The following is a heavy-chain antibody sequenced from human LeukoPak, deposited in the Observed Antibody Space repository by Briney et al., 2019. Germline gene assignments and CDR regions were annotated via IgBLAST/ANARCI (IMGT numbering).Heavy chain of an antibody. V-gene: IGHV3-21*01. CDR2: ISSSSTYT. D-gene: IGHD3-10*01. Sequence: GGSLRLSCAASGFTFSSYNMNWVRQAPGKGLEWVSSISSSSTYTYYADSVKGRFTISRDNAKNSLYLLMNSLRAEDTAVYYCARAISMVRGVDYWGQGTLVTVSS. CDR3: ARAISMVRGVDY. CDR1: GFTFSSYN. J-gene: IGHJ4*02.